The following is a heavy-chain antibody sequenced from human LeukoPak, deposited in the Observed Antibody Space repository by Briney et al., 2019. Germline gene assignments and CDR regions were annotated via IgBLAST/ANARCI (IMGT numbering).Heavy chain of an antibody. Sequence: MTSETLSLTCTVSDGSISGYYWGWIRQPPGKGLEWIGSIYYSGSTYYNPSLKSRVTISVDTSKNQFSLKLSSVTAADTAVYYCASTSGSYDYFDYWGQGTLVTVSS. D-gene: IGHD1-26*01. CDR2: IYYSGST. J-gene: IGHJ4*02. V-gene: IGHV4-39*01. CDR3: ASTSGSYDYFDY. CDR1: DGSISGYY.